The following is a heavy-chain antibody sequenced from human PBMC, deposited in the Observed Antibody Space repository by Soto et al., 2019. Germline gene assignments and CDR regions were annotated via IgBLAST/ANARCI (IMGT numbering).Heavy chain of an antibody. CDR3: ALTRRSSLLEVAGPGFEY. V-gene: IGHV3-30*03. CDR2: LSYEGSEE. CDR1: GFNFGVFG. Sequence: GGSLRLSCAASGFNFGVFGMHWVRQAPGKGLEWLSVLSYEGSEEYYADSVRGRFTISRDNSKNTLFLQMDSLRVDDTGVYYCALTRRSSLLEVAGPGFEYWGQGTLVTAPQ. D-gene: IGHD6-19*01. J-gene: IGHJ4*02.